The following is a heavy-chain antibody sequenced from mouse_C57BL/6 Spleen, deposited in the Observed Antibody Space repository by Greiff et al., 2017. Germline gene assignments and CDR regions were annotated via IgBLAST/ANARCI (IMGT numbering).Heavy chain of an antibody. CDR2: IHPNSGST. V-gene: IGHV1-64*01. D-gene: IGHD2-5*01. J-gene: IGHJ3*01. CDR1: GYTFTSYW. Sequence: QVQLKESGAELVKPGASVKLSCKASGYTFTSYWMHWVKQRPGQGLEWIGMIHPNSGSTNYNEKFKSKATLTVDKSSSTAYMQLSSLTSEDSAVYYCATYSNYDDVFAYWGQGTLVTVFA. CDR3: ATYSNYDDVFAY.